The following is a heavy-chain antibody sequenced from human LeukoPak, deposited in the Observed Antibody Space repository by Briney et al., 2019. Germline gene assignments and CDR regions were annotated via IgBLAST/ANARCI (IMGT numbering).Heavy chain of an antibody. CDR1: GGSFSGYY. D-gene: IGHD1-20*01. Sequence: PSETLSLTCAVYGGSFSGYYWSWIRQPAGKGLEWIGRIYTSGSTNYNPSLKCRVTMSVDTSKNQFSLKLSSVTAADTAVYYCARTIAGYYMDVWGKGTTVTVSS. V-gene: IGHV4-59*10. CDR3: ARTIAGYYMDV. CDR2: IYTSGST. J-gene: IGHJ6*03.